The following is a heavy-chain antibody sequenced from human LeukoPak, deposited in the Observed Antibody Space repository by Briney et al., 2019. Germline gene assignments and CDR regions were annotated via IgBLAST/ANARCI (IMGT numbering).Heavy chain of an antibody. Sequence: SETLSLTCAVYGGSFSGYYWSWIRQPPGKGLEWIGEINHSGSTNYNPSFKSRVTISVDTSKNQFSLKLSSVTAADTAVYYCARGVAVIATLYYFDYWGQGTLVTVSS. V-gene: IGHV4-34*01. J-gene: IGHJ4*02. CDR2: INHSGST. CDR1: GGSFSGYY. D-gene: IGHD2-21*01. CDR3: ARGVAVIATLYYFDY.